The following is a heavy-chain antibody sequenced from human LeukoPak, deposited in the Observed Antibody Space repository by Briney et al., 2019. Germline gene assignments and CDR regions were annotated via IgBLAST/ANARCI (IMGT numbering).Heavy chain of an antibody. CDR1: GGTFSSYA. V-gene: IGHV1-69*05. Sequence: GSSVKVSCKASGGTFSSYAISWVRQAPGQGLEWMGRIIPIFGTANYAQKLQGRVTMTTDTSTSTAYMELRSLRSDDTAVYYCARRGAVNSPSYNWFDPWGQGTLVTVSS. D-gene: IGHD3-3*01. J-gene: IGHJ5*02. CDR2: IIPIFGTA. CDR3: ARRGAVNSPSYNWFDP.